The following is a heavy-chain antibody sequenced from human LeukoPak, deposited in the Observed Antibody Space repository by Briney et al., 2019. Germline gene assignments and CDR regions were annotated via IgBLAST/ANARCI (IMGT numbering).Heavy chain of an antibody. CDR2: VYHNGDT. V-gene: IGHV4-38-2*02. CDR3: ARETSRIIYH. J-gene: IGHJ5*02. Sequence: LETLFLTSAVSGDSICNGYYWGWIRQSPGKGLQWIANVYHNGDTFYNPSLKNRVTLAVDTSNNQFSLTMTSVTAAHTAVYFCARETSRIIYHWGQGTLVTVSS. CDR1: GDSICNGYY.